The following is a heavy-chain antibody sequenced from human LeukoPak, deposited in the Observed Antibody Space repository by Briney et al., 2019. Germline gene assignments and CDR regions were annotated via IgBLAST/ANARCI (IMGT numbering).Heavy chain of an antibody. Sequence: GASVKVSCKASGYTFTNYGTSWVRQALGQGLEWMGWVSAYNGNTNYAQKFQGRVTMTTDTSTSTAYMELRSLRSDDTAVYYCARFEVTMVRGVIPPPFDYWGQGTLVTVSP. D-gene: IGHD3-10*01. V-gene: IGHV1-18*01. CDR3: ARFEVTMVRGVIPPPFDY. CDR2: VSAYNGNT. CDR1: GYTFTNYG. J-gene: IGHJ4*02.